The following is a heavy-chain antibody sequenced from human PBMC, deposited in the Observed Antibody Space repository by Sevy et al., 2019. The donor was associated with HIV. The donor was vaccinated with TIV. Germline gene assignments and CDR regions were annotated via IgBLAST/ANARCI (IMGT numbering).Heavy chain of an antibody. V-gene: IGHV3-23*01. CDR3: AGGRYDSSGSFDAFDI. Sequence: GESLRLSCKPSGFTFISYAMNWVRQAPGKGLEWVSTIYGSSGATYYGDSVKGRFTISRDNSKNTLYLQMNSLRTEDTAVYYCAGGRYDSSGSFDAFDIWGQGTMVTVSS. CDR2: IYGSSGAT. D-gene: IGHD3-22*01. J-gene: IGHJ3*02. CDR1: GFTFISYA.